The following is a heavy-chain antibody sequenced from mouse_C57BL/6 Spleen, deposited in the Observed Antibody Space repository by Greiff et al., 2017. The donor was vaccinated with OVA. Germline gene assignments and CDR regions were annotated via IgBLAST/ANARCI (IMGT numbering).Heavy chain of an antibody. D-gene: IGHD2-1*01. J-gene: IGHJ2*01. Sequence: VQLQQPGAELVRPGSSVKLSCKASGYTFTSYWMDWVKQRPGQGLEWIGNIYPSDSETHYNQKFKDKATLTVDKSSSTAYMQLSSLTSEDSAVYYCARPYGNLFDYWGQGTTLTVST. CDR1: GYTFTSYW. V-gene: IGHV1-61*01. CDR2: IYPSDSET. CDR3: ARPYGNLFDY.